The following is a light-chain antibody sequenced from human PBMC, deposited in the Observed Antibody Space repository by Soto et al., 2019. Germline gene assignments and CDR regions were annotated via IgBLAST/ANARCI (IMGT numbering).Light chain of an antibody. Sequence: QSALTQPPSASESPGQSVTISCTGTSSDVGGYNYVAWYQQYPGKAPKLMIYEVSKRPSGVPDRFSGSKSGNTASLTVSGLQAEDEADYYCSSYAGSYTWVFGGGTKLTVL. J-gene: IGLJ3*02. V-gene: IGLV2-8*01. CDR3: SSYAGSYTWV. CDR1: SSDVGGYNY. CDR2: EVS.